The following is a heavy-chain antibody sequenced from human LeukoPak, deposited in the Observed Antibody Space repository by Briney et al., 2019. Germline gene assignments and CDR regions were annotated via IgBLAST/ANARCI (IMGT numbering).Heavy chain of an antibody. D-gene: IGHD3-10*01. CDR3: ATLEGYYGSGSYYNV. CDR2: INPNSGGT. V-gene: IGHV1-2*02. Sequence: ASVKVSCKASGYTFTGYYMHWVRQAPGQGLEWMGWINPNSGGTNYAQKFQGRVTMTRDTSISTAYMELSRLRSDDTAVYYCATLEGYYGSGSYYNVWGQGTLVTVSS. CDR1: GYTFTGYY. J-gene: IGHJ4*02.